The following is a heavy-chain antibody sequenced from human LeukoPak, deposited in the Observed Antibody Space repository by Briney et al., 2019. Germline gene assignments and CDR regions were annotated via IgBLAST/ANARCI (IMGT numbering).Heavy chain of an antibody. Sequence: SETLSLTCTVSGGSISSTSYQWGWLRQPPGRGLEWIGNIYFGGNTYYNPSLNYRVTISVDTSKNQFSLKLSSVTAADTAVYYCARQVQPYDFWSGYYAFDYWGQGTLVTVSS. CDR1: GGSISSTSYQ. J-gene: IGHJ4*02. V-gene: IGHV4-39*07. CDR2: IYFGGNT. D-gene: IGHD3-3*01. CDR3: ARQVQPYDFWSGYYAFDY.